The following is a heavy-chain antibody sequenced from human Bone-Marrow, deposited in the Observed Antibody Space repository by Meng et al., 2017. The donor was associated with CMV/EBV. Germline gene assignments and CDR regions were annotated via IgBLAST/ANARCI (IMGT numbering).Heavy chain of an antibody. Sequence: GGSLRLSCAASGFIFSSYAMYWVRQAPGVGLQWVAFIRSDGTNIHYRDSVKGRFIISRDNSKNTLYLQMNSLRAEDTAVYYCLFGSESYYGLPVNFDYWGQGTRVTGSS. CDR1: GFIFSSYA. J-gene: IGHJ4*02. CDR2: IRSDGTNI. V-gene: IGHV3-30*02. CDR3: LFGSESYYGLPVNFDY. D-gene: IGHD3-10*01.